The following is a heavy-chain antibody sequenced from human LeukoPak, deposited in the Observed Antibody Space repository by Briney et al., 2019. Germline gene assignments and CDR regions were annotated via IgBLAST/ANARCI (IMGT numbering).Heavy chain of an antibody. J-gene: IGHJ3*02. CDR1: NGSFSGYY. CDR2: IYHSGST. D-gene: IGHD3-16*02. Sequence: SETLSLTCAVYNGSFSGYYWTWIRQPPGKRLEWIGEIYHSGSTNYNPSLKSRVTISRDTSKNQFSLKLSSVTAADTAVYYCARGGIMITFGGVIVEDDAFDIWGQGTMVTVSS. CDR3: ARGGIMITFGGVIVEDDAFDI. V-gene: IGHV4-34*01.